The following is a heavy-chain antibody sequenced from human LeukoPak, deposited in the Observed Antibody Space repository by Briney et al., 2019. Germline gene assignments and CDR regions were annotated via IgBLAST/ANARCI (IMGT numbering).Heavy chain of an antibody. D-gene: IGHD6-25*01. V-gene: IGHV4-30-4*08. CDR1: GGSISSDDYS. J-gene: IGHJ3*02. CDR3: ARKRDDVFDI. CDR2: IHYSGTT. Sequence: PSQTLSLTCTVSGGSISSDDYSWSWIRQPPGKGLEWVGHIHYSGTTYYNPSLKSRLTISIDTSKNQFALNVSSVTAADSAGNYCARKRDDVFDIWGQGTMVTVSS.